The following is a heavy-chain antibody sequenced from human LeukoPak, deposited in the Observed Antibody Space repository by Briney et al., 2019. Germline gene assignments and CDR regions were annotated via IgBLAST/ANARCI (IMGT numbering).Heavy chain of an antibody. V-gene: IGHV4-4*02. CDR1: RDSISTPHW. J-gene: IGHJ6*03. D-gene: IGHD3-9*01. CDR2: IYYSGST. CDR3: ARSHYDILTGYYFSSYYYYMDV. Sequence: PSGTLSLTCAVSRDSISTPHWWSWVRQPPGKGLEWIGYIYYSGSTNYNPSLKSRVTISVDTSKNQFSLKLSSVTAADTAVYYCARSHYDILTGYYFSSYYYYMDVWGKGTTVTVSS.